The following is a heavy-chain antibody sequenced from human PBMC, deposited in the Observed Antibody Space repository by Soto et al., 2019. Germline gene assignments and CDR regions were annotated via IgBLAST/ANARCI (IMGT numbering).Heavy chain of an antibody. CDR3: ARVRGGGPFDD. CDR2: IYYSGST. D-gene: IGHD1-26*01. CDR1: VGSISSGGYY. V-gene: IGHV4-31*03. Sequence: SETLSVTCTFSVGSISSGGYYWSWIRQHPGKGLEWIGYIYYSGSTYYNPSLKSRVTISVDTSKNQFSLKLTSVTAADTAVYYCARVRGGGPFDDWGQGTMVTVSS. J-gene: IGHJ4*02.